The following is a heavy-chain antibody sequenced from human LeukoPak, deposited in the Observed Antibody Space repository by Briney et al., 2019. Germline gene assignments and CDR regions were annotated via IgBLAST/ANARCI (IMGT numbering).Heavy chain of an antibody. CDR1: GDRQSRIDAP. V-gene: IGHV6-1*01. CDR3: PRNEGVVGYLCDY. D-gene: IGHD2-2*01. CDR2: TYYTSKWFN. J-gene: IGHJ4*02. Sequence: SQTLTLICSISGDRQSRIDAPGPWIRQSPSRGLQWLGRTYYTSKWFNDYAVSLKSRITINPDTSKTQFSLKLNSVTPEDTAVFILPRNEGVVGYLCDYCGQGTLVTVSS.